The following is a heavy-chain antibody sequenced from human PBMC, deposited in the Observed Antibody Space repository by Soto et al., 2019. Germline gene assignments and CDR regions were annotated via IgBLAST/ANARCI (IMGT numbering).Heavy chain of an antibody. CDR1: GFTFDDYT. J-gene: IGHJ6*02. CDR3: AKDRGRVAYYGMDV. D-gene: IGHD2-15*01. CDR2: IIWDGGST. V-gene: IGHV3-43*01. Sequence: GGSLRLSCAASGFTFDDYTMHWVRQAPGKGLEWVSLIIWDGGSTYYADSVKGRFTISRDNSKNSLYLQMNSLRTEDTALYYCAKDRGRVAYYGMDVWGQGTTVTVSS.